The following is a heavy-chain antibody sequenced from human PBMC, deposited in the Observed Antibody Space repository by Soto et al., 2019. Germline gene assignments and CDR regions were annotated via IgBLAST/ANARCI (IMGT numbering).Heavy chain of an antibody. D-gene: IGHD3-22*01. CDR1: GGSISSAYW. CDR3: ARGNYDGSGFYSYFDY. Sequence: SETLSLTWAISGGSISSAYWWNWVRQPPGKGLEWIGEIDHGGSTNYNPSLKSRVTISLDKFKMQFSLKLNSVTAADTAVYFCARGNYDGSGFYSYFDYWGQGTLVTVSS. V-gene: IGHV4-4*02. CDR2: IDHGGST. J-gene: IGHJ4*02.